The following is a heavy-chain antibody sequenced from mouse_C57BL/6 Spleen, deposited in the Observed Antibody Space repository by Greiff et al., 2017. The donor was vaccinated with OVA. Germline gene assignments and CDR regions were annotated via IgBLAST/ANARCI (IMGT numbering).Heavy chain of an antibody. Sequence: DVKLQESGPGLVKPSQSLSLTCSVTGYSITSGYYWNWIRQFPGNKLEWMGYISYDGSTNYNPSLKNRISITRDTSKNQFFLKLNSVTTEDTATYYCARDGGNYYGSSWFAYWGQGTLVTVSA. CDR3: ARDGGNYYGSSWFAY. CDR1: GYSITSGYY. CDR2: ISYDGST. J-gene: IGHJ3*01. D-gene: IGHD1-1*01. V-gene: IGHV3-6*01.